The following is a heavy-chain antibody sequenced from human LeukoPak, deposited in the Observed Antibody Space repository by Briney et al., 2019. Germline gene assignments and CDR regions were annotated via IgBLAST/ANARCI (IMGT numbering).Heavy chain of an antibody. Sequence: GASVKVSCKASGYTFTSYYMHWVLQAPGQGLEWMGIINPSGGSTSYAQKFQGRVTMTRDTSTSTVYMELSSLRSEDTAVYYCANSGHDLAFDIWGQGTMVTVSS. CDR2: INPSGGST. CDR1: GYTFTSYY. CDR3: ANSGHDLAFDI. V-gene: IGHV1-46*03. D-gene: IGHD5-12*01. J-gene: IGHJ3*02.